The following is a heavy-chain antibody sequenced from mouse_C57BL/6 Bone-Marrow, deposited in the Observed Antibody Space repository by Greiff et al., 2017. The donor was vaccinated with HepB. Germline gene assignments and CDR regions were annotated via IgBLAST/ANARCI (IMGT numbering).Heavy chain of an antibody. CDR1: GFTFSDYG. CDR3: ASATTVVATRGVGY. V-gene: IGHV5-17*01. J-gene: IGHJ2*01. D-gene: IGHD1-1*01. Sequence: EVHLVESGGGLVKPGGSLKLSCAASGFTFSDYGMHWVRQAPEKGLEWVAYISSGSSTIYYADTVKGRFTISRDNAKNTLFLQMTSLRSEDTAMYYCASATTVVATRGVGYWGQGTTLTVSS. CDR2: ISSGSSTI.